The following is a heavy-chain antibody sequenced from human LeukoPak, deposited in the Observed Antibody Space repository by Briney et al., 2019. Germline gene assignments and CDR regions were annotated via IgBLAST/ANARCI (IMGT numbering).Heavy chain of an antibody. J-gene: IGHJ4*02. V-gene: IGHV4-61*02. CDR2: IYTSGST. CDR1: GGSISSGSYY. D-gene: IGHD3-10*01. CDR3: ARGAVVRGVPDY. Sequence: SETLSLTCTVSGGSISSGSYYWSWIRQPAGKGLEWIGRIYTSGSTNYNPSLKSRVTISVDTSKNQFSLKLSSVTAADTAVYYCARGAVVRGVPDYWGQGTLVTVSS.